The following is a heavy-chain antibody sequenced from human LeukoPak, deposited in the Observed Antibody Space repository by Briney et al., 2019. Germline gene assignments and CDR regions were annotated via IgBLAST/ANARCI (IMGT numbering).Heavy chain of an antibody. CDR3: ARGLGSTGIAVAGTHFDY. J-gene: IGHJ4*02. V-gene: IGHV1-69*01. D-gene: IGHD6-19*01. Sequence: ASVKVSCKASGGTFSSYAISWVRQAPGQGLEWMGGIIPTFGTANYAQKFQGRVTITADESTSTAYMELSSLRSEDTAVYYCARGLGSTGIAVAGTHFDYWGQGTLVTVSS. CDR2: IIPTFGTA. CDR1: GGTFSSYA.